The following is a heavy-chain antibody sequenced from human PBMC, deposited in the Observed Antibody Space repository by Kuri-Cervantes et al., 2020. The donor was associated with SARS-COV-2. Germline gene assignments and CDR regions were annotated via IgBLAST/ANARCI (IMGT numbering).Heavy chain of an antibody. Sequence: GESLKISCAASGFTFSSYGMHWVRQAPGKGLEWVAFIRYDGSNKYYADSVKGRFTISRDNSKNTLYLQMNSLRAEDTAVYYCAKEFTIFGVVPFGYWGQGTLVTVSS. CDR2: IRYDGSNK. J-gene: IGHJ4*02. CDR1: GFTFSSYG. V-gene: IGHV3-30*02. CDR3: AKEFTIFGVVPFGY. D-gene: IGHD3-3*01.